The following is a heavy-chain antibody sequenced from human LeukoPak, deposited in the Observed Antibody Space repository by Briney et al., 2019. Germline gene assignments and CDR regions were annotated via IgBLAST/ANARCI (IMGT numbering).Heavy chain of an antibody. Sequence: PGGSLRLSCAASGFTFSSYSMNWVRQAPGKGLEWVSSISSSSSYIYYADSVKGRFTISRDNAQNSMSLHLNSLRAEATAVSYCARWAPVRFWSGYYNGASAFDIWGQGTVVTVSS. CDR3: ARWAPVRFWSGYYNGASAFDI. D-gene: IGHD3-3*01. CDR2: ISSSSSYI. CDR1: GFTFSSYS. V-gene: IGHV3-21*01. J-gene: IGHJ3*02.